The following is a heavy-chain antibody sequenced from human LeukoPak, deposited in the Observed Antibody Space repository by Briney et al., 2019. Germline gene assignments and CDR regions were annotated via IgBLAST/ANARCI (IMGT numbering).Heavy chain of an antibody. Sequence: SETLSLTCTVSGGSISSYYWSWIRQPPGKGPEWIGYIYYSGSTNYNPSLKSRVTISVDTSKNQFSLKLSSVTAADTAVYYCARTSYGDGGLDYWGQGTLVTVSS. V-gene: IGHV4-59*08. J-gene: IGHJ4*02. CDR1: GGSISSYY. CDR2: IYYSGST. CDR3: ARTSYGDGGLDY. D-gene: IGHD4-17*01.